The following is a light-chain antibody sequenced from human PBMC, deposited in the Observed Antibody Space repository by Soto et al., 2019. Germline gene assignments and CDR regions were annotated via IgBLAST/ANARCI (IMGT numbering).Light chain of an antibody. CDR2: AAS. J-gene: IGKJ3*01. Sequence: DIQMTQSPSSLSASVGDRVTITCRASQRIATYLHWYQQKPGKAPKLLIYAASSLLSGVPSRFSGSGSGTDFTLSISSLQPEDFATYSCQQSYSSPFTFGPGTKVDIK. CDR3: QQSYSSPFT. V-gene: IGKV1-39*01. CDR1: QRIATY.